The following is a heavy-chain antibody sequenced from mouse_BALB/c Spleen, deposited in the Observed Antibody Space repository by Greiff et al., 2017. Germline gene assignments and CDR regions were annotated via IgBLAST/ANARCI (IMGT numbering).Heavy chain of an antibody. CDR2: ISSGGSYT. D-gene: IGHD2-4*01. Sequence: EVQLVESGGGLVKPGGSLKLSCAASGFTFSSYGMSWVRQTPDKRLEWVATISSGGSYTYYPDSLKGRFTISRDNAKNTLYLQMSSLTSEDTAMYYCARPFYDYGGAWFAYWGQGTLVTVSA. CDR1: GFTFSSYG. J-gene: IGHJ3*01. CDR3: ARPFYDYGGAWFAY. V-gene: IGHV5-6*01.